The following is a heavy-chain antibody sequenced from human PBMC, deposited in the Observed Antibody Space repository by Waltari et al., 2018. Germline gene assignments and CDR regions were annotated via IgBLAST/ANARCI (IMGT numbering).Heavy chain of an antibody. CDR3: AIIRGGNY. Sequence: VQLVESGGGLVKPGGSLRLSCAASGFTFSSYAINWVRQPPGKGLEWVSSISQSGIDTYYADSVKGRFTISRDNTRNSLYLQMNSLRAEDTAVYYCAIIRGGNYWGQGTLVTVSS. CDR2: ISQSGIDT. J-gene: IGHJ4*02. V-gene: IGHV3-21*01. CDR1: GFTFSSYA. D-gene: IGHD3-16*01.